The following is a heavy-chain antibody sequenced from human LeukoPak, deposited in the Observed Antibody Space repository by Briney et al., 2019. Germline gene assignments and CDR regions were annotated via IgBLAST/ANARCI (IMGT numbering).Heavy chain of an antibody. J-gene: IGHJ4*02. Sequence: SGGSLRLSCAASGFIFHTYAMGWVRQAPGKGPVWVSAISGSGGSTYYADSVKGRFTISRDNSKNTLYLQMNSLRAEDTAVYYCAKSRFPAATSVLRYYGYWGQGTLVTVSS. CDR3: AKSRFPAATSVLRYYGY. CDR2: ISGSGGST. CDR1: GFIFHTYA. D-gene: IGHD3-9*01. V-gene: IGHV3-23*01.